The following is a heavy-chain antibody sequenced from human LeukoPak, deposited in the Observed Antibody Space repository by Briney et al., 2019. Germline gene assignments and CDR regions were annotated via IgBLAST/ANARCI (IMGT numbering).Heavy chain of an antibody. V-gene: IGHV4-34*01. D-gene: IGHD1-14*01. Sequence: SETLSLTCAVYGGSFSGYYWSWIRQPPGKGLEWIGEINHSGSTNYNPSLKSRVTISVDTSKNQFSLKLSSVTAADTAVHYCASDGPEPLDYWGQGTLVTVSS. J-gene: IGHJ4*02. CDR1: GGSFSGYY. CDR2: INHSGST. CDR3: ASDGPEPLDY.